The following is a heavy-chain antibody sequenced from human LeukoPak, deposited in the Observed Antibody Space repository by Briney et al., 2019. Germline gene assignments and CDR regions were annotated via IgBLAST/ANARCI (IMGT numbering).Heavy chain of an antibody. D-gene: IGHD4-11*01. V-gene: IGHV3-7*01. J-gene: IGHJ4*02. CDR2: IRPDGGET. CDR3: ARDGAYSSFDY. CDR1: GFTFTNSW. Sequence: GGSLRLSCAASGFTFTNSWMAWVRQAPGKGLEWVATIRPDGGETNYVDSVKGRFTISRDNSKNSVFLQMTSLRADDTAVYFCARDGAYSSFDYWGQGTRVAVSS.